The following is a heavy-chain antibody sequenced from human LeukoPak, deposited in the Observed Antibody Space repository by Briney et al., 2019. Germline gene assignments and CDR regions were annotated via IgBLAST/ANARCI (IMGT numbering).Heavy chain of an antibody. D-gene: IGHD6-19*01. CDR2: TYYRSKWYN. CDR1: GDSVSINSAA. Sequence: SQTLSLTSALSGDSVSINSAAWNWIRQSPSSGLEWLGRTYYRSKWYNDYAVSVKSRITINPDTSKNQFSLQLNSVTPEDTAVYYCARVKWLVQGRYYYGMDVWGQGTTVTVSS. CDR3: ARVKWLVQGRYYYGMDV. J-gene: IGHJ6*02. V-gene: IGHV6-1*01.